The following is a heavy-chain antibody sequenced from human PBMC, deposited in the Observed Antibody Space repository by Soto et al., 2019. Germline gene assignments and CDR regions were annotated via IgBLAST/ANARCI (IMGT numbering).Heavy chain of an antibody. CDR1: GFTFEDYT. Sequence: EVQLEESGGDVVQPGGSLRLSCAASGFTFEDYTIQWVRQAPGKGLEWVSLISWDGSSTYYADSVKGRFTISRDNSKNSLCMKMNSLRTEDTALYYCAKDGAQKDGDGNWLDSWGQGTLVTVSS. V-gene: IGHV3-43*01. CDR3: AKDGAQKDGDGNWLDS. J-gene: IGHJ5*01. D-gene: IGHD7-27*01. CDR2: ISWDGSST.